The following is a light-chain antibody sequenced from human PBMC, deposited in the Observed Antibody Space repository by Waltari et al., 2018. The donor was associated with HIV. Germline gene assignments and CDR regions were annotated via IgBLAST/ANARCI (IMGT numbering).Light chain of an antibody. V-gene: IGLV1-40*01. CDR1: RSHIRAGYD. Sequence: QSVLTQPPSVSGAPGQRVTISCTGSRSHIRAGYDVPWYQQLPRTAPKLLINGNINRPSGVSDRFSDFKSGTSASLAITGLQTEDEADYYCQSYDVSLSGSIFGGGTKLTVL. J-gene: IGLJ2*01. CDR2: GNI. CDR3: QSYDVSLSGSI.